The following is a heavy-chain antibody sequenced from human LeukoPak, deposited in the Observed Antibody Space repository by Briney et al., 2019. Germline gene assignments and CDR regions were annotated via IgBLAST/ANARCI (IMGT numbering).Heavy chain of an antibody. Sequence: ASVKVSCKASGYTFTSYDINWVRQATGQGLEWMGWMNPNSGNTGYAQKFQGRVTTTRNTSISTAYMELSSLRSEDTAVYYCATELQGYCTNGVCPHPFDYWGQGTLVTVSS. CDR1: GYTFTSYD. J-gene: IGHJ4*02. CDR3: ATELQGYCTNGVCPHPFDY. D-gene: IGHD2-8*01. CDR2: MNPNSGNT. V-gene: IGHV1-8*01.